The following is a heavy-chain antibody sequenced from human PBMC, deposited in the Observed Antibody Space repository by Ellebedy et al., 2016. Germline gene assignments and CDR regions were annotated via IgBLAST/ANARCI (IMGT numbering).Heavy chain of an antibody. J-gene: IGHJ4*02. Sequence: SETLSLTCGVFGGSFNTDYWSWIRQSPGQGLEWIGEINYSGSTYYNPSLQSRVTILVDTPKNQFSLKLNSVTAADSGIYYCVGGRLVERSSLLFDSWGQGTLVSVSS. V-gene: IGHV4-34*01. CDR2: INYSGST. CDR1: GGSFNTDY. CDR3: VGGRLVERSSLLFDS. D-gene: IGHD2-15*01.